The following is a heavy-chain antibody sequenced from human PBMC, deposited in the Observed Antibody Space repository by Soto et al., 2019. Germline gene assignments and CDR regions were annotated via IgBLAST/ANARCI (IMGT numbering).Heavy chain of an antibody. V-gene: IGHV3-74*01. J-gene: IGHJ4*02. CDR3: GRGGSDSPMAPGY. CDR2: INPVGSDT. D-gene: IGHD5-18*01. CDR1: GFTFSRYW. Sequence: GGSLRLSCAVSGFTFSRYWMHWARQVPGKGLVWVSRINPVGSDTDYADSVKGRFTISRDNAKNTVYLQMNSLRADDTAVFYCGRGGSDSPMAPGYWGQGTLVTVSS.